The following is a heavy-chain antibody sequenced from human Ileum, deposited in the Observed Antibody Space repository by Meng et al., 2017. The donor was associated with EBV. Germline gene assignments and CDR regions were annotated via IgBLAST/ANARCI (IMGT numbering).Heavy chain of an antibody. J-gene: IGHJ4*02. D-gene: IGHD3-10*01. CDR3: ARDRSGSYYSPTFDY. Sequence: LQESGQGLGKPSGTPSLTCTVSGGSSSSSSYYWGWIRQPPGKGLEWIGSIYYSGSTYYNPSLKSRVTISVDTSKNQFSLKLSSVTAADTAVYYCARDRSGSYYSPTFDYWGQGTLVTVSS. CDR1: GGSSSSSSYY. V-gene: IGHV4-39*07. CDR2: IYYSGST.